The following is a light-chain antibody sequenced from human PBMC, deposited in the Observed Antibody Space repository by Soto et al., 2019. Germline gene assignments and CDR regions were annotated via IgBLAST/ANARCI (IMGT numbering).Light chain of an antibody. Sequence: EIVLTQSPGTVSLSPGERATLSCRASQSVSSSYLAWYQQKPGQAPRLLIYGASSRATGIPDRFSGSGSGTDFTLTISRLEPEDFAVYYCQQYGSSPRTFGQGTNVDI. CDR3: QQYGSSPRT. CDR2: GAS. J-gene: IGKJ1*01. V-gene: IGKV3-20*01. CDR1: QSVSSSY.